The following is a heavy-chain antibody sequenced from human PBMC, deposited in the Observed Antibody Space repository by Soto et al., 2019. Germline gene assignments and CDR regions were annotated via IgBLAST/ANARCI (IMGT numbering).Heavy chain of an antibody. J-gene: IGHJ4*02. V-gene: IGHV4-59*01. CDR2: IYYSGST. CDR1: GGSISSYY. CDR3: ARAYGDYVFDY. Sequence: QVQLQESGPGLVKPSETLSLTCTVSGGSISSYYWSWIRQPPGKGLECIGYIYYSGSTNYNPSLKIRVTISVDTSKNQFSLKLSSVTAADTAVYCCARAYGDYVFDYWGQGTLVTVSS. D-gene: IGHD4-17*01.